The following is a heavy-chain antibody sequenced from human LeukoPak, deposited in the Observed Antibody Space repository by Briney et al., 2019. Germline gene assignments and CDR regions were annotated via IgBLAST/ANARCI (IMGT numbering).Heavy chain of an antibody. CDR3: AKSLGYCSGGSCPPYAFDI. V-gene: IGHV3-23*01. J-gene: IGHJ3*02. CDR2: ISGSGGST. Sequence: GGSLRLSCAASGFTFSSYAMSWVRQAPGKGLEWVSAISGSGGSTYYADSVKGRFTISRDNSKNTLYLQMNSLRAEDTAVYYCAKSLGYCSGGSCPPYAFDIWGQGTMVTVSS. D-gene: IGHD2-15*01. CDR1: GFTFSSYA.